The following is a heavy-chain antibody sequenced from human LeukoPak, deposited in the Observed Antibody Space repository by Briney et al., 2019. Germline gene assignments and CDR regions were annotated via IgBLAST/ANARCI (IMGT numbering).Heavy chain of an antibody. Sequence: PGESLRLSCAASGFALSGYAMHWVRQAPGKGLEWVAYVHYDGSILSYTDSVKGRFTISRDNSKHTAHLQMSSLTTDDTGVYYCAKDKVPMDVWGKGTTVTVSS. J-gene: IGHJ6*03. CDR3: AKDKVPMDV. V-gene: IGHV3-30*02. CDR2: VHYDGSIL. CDR1: GFALSGYA.